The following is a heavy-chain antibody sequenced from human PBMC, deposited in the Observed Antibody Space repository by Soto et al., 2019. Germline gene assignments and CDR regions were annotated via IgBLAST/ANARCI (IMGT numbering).Heavy chain of an antibody. CDR3: ARGVGSGSYYNQYNWFDP. J-gene: IGHJ5*02. CDR2: INPSGGST. V-gene: IGHV1-46*01. Sequence: ASVKVSCKASGYTFTRYYIHWVRQAPGQGFEWMGVINPSGGSTTYAQRFQGRVTMTRETSTSRVYMELRSLRSDDTAVYYCARGVGSGSYYNQYNWFDPWGQGTLVTVSS. CDR1: GYTFTRYY. D-gene: IGHD3-10*01.